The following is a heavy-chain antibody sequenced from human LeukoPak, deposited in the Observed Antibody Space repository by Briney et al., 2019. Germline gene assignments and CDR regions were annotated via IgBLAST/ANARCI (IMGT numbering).Heavy chain of an antibody. CDR2: IYYSGST. CDR1: GGSISSYY. CDR3: ARAAAGYGYYYYYYMDV. Sequence: SETLSLTCTVSGGSISSYYWSWIRQPPGKGLEWIGYIYYSGSTNYNPSLKSRVTISVDTSKNQFSLKLSSVTAADTAVYYCARAAAGYGYYYYYYMDVWGKGTTVTISS. V-gene: IGHV4-59*01. J-gene: IGHJ6*03. D-gene: IGHD5-18*01.